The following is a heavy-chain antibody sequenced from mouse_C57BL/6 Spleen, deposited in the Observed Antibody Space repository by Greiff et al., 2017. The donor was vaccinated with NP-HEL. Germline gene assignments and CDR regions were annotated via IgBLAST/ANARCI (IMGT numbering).Heavy chain of an antibody. J-gene: IGHJ4*01. Sequence: QVQLQQSGAELARPGASVKLSCKASGYTFTSYGISWVKQRTGQGLEWIGEIYPRSGNTYYNEKFKGKATLTADKSSSTAYMELRSLTSEDSAVYFCARSGYDYERDYAMDYWGQGTSVTVAS. CDR1: GYTFTSYG. CDR3: ARSGYDYERDYAMDY. V-gene: IGHV1-81*01. CDR2: IYPRSGNT. D-gene: IGHD2-4*01.